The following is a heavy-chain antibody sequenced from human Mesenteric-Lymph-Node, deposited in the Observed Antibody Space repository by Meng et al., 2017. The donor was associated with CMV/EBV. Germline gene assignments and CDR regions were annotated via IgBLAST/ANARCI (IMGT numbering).Heavy chain of an antibody. Sequence: CPVSGGSVSSGSYYWSWIRQPPGKGLEWIGYIYYSGSTNYNPSLKSRVTISVDTSKNQFSLKLSSVTAADTAVYYCARAPGQSWFDPWGQGTLATVSS. D-gene: IGHD1-1*01. V-gene: IGHV4-61*01. CDR2: IYYSGST. CDR3: ARAPGQSWFDP. J-gene: IGHJ5*02. CDR1: GGSVSSGSYY.